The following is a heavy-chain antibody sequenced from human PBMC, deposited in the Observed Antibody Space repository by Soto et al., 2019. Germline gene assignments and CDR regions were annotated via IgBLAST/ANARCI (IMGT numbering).Heavy chain of an antibody. CDR3: ARERDSSSSDFWGRYMDV. Sequence: QVQLIQSGAEVKRPGASVRLSCRTSGYPFTNYFLLWVRQAPGQGLEWMGMMNPSGGDTSYSQKFQGRITITRDTSTSTVYMELSSLRSDDTAVYYCARERDSSSSDFWGRYMDVWGQGTTVTVS. D-gene: IGHD3-16*01. V-gene: IGHV1-46*01. CDR2: MNPSGGDT. CDR1: GYPFTNYF. J-gene: IGHJ6*02.